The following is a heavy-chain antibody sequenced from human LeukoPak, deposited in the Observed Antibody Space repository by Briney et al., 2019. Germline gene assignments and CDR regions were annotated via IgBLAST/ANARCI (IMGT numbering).Heavy chain of an antibody. Sequence: GGSLRLSCAASGFTFSSFTMNWVRQAPGKGLEWVSSISSSSSYIYSADSVNRRFTISRDNARNSLYLRITSLRAEDTAVYYCARDPGAYSSSPIDYWGQGTLVTVSS. D-gene: IGHD6-6*01. CDR2: ISSSSSYI. J-gene: IGHJ4*02. V-gene: IGHV3-21*01. CDR3: ARDPGAYSSSPIDY. CDR1: GFTFSSFT.